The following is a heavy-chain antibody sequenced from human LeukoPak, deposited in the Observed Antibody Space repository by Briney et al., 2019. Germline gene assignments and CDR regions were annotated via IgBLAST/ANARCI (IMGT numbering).Heavy chain of an antibody. CDR2: IYYSGST. V-gene: IGHV4-30-4*01. CDR3: ARDRIVATTGHHDAFDI. Sequence: PSETLSLTCTVSGGSISSGDYYWSWIRQPPGKGLEWIGYIYYSGSTYYNPSLKSRVTISVDTSKNQFSLKLSSVTAADTAVYYCARDRIVATTGHHDAFDIWGQGTMVTVSS. D-gene: IGHD5-12*01. CDR1: GGSISSGDYY. J-gene: IGHJ3*02.